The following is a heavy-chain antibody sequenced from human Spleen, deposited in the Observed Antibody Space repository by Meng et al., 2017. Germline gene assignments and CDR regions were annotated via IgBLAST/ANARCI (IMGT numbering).Heavy chain of an antibody. CDR2: IYYSGST. D-gene: IGHD3-22*01. CDR3: ARRVVVITFDAFAI. Sequence: GSLRLSCTVSGGSISSYYWSWIRQPPGKGLEWIGYIYYSGSTNYNPSLKSRVTISVDTSKNQFSLKLSSVTAADTAVYYCARRVVVITFDAFAIWGQGKTV. V-gene: IGHV4-59*01. J-gene: IGHJ3*02. CDR1: GGSISSYY.